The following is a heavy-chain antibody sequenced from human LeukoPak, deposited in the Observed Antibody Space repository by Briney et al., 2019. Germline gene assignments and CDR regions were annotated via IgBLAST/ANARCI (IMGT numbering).Heavy chain of an antibody. J-gene: IGHJ4*02. CDR1: GYTLTELS. V-gene: IGHV1-24*01. Sequence: ASVKVSCKVSGYTLTELSMHWVRQAPGKGLERMGGFDPEDGETIYAQKFQGRVTMTEDTSTDTAYMELSSLRSEDTAVYYCATDLSIKPSSWYKNYFDYWGQGTLVTVSS. CDR3: ATDLSIKPSSWYKNYFDY. CDR2: FDPEDGET. D-gene: IGHD6-13*01.